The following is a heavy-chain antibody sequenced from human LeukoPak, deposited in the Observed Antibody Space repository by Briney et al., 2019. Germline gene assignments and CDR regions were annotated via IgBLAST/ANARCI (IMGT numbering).Heavy chain of an antibody. CDR1: GGSISSYY. V-gene: IGHV4-59*12. J-gene: IGHJ4*02. CDR2: IYYSGST. Sequence: SETLSLTCTVSGGSISSYYWSWIRQPPGKGLEWIGYIYYSGSTNYNPSLKSRVTISVDTSKNQFSLKLSSVTAADTAVYYCAREKAMTPNYFDYWGQGTLVTVSS. CDR3: AREKAMTPNYFDY.